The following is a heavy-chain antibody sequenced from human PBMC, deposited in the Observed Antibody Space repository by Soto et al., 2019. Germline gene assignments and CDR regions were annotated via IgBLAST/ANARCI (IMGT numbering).Heavy chain of an antibody. CDR2: ISSDHNYI. D-gene: IGHD2-15*01. Sequence: DVQLVESGGGLVTPGGSLRLSCVASGFTFTSYSMLWVRQPPGKGLEWVSSISSDHNYIYYADSVKGRFTISRDNAKNALYLQMISLRAEDTAVYYCARGRTCTGATCYGGGDYWGQGALVTVSS. V-gene: IGHV3-21*02. CDR1: GFTFTSYS. J-gene: IGHJ4*02. CDR3: ARGRTCTGATCYGGGDY.